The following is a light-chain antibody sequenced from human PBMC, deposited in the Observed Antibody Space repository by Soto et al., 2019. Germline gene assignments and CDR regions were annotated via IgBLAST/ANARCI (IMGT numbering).Light chain of an antibody. CDR1: QSGSSSY. J-gene: IGKJ1*01. V-gene: IGKV3-20*01. CDR3: QQYGDSLLT. CDR2: GAA. Sequence: EIVLTHSPGTLSLSPGERATLSCRASQSGSSSYLAWYQQKPGQAPRLLSYGAASGATGVPDWFSGSGSGTAFTLTISRLEPEGFAVYYCQQYGDSLLTFGQGTKVDIK.